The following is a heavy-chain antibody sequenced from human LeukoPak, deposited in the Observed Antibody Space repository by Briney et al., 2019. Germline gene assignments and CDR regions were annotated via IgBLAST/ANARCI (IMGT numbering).Heavy chain of an antibody. CDR3: ARLMITFGRVMPNFDY. CDR1: GFTFSDYY. J-gene: IGHJ4*02. V-gene: IGHV3-11*04. D-gene: IGHD3-16*01. Sequence: GGALRLSCAASGFTFSDYYVSWVRQGPGKGVGGGSYISISGSTIYYADSVKGRFTISRENVKNSLYLQMNSPRAEGTGVYYCARLMITFGRVMPNFDYWGQGTLVTVS. CDR2: ISISGSTI.